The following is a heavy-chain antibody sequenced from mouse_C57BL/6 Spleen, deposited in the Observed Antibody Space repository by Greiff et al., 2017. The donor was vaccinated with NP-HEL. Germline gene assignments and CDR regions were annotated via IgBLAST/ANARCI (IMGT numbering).Heavy chain of an antibody. V-gene: IGHV5-4*01. Sequence: EVKLVESGGGLVKPGGSLKLSCAASGFTFSSYAMSWVRQTPEKRLEWVATISDGGSYTYYPDNVKGRFTISRDNAKNNLYLQMNHLKSEDTAMYYCAREDFDVWGTGTTVTVSS. CDR1: GFTFSSYA. CDR3: AREDFDV. J-gene: IGHJ1*03. CDR2: ISDGGSYT.